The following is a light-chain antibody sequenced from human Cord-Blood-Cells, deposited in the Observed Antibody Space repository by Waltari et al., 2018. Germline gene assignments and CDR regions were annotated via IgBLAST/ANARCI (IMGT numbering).Light chain of an antibody. V-gene: IGLV2-8*01. J-gene: IGLJ3*02. CDR1: SSDVGGYNY. CDR3: SSYAGSNWV. Sequence: SASGSPGQSVTISCTGTSSDVGGYNYVSWYQQHPGKAPKLMIYEVSKRPSGVPDRFSGSKSGNTASLTVSGLQAEDEADYYCSSYAGSNWVFGGGTKLTVL. CDR2: EVS.